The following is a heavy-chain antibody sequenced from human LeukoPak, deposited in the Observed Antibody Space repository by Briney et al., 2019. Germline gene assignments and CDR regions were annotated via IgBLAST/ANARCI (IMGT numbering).Heavy chain of an antibody. CDR1: GFTFSSYA. D-gene: IGHD3-10*01. V-gene: IGHV3-23*01. CDR3: ARRHYYGSGSSYYYYGMDV. J-gene: IGHJ6*02. CDR2: ISGSGGST. Sequence: GGSLRLSCAASGFTFSSYAMSWVRQAPGKGLEWVSAISGSGGSTYYADSVKGRFTISRDNSKNTLYLQMNSLRAEDTAVYYCARRHYYGSGSSYYYYGMDVWDQGTTVTVSS.